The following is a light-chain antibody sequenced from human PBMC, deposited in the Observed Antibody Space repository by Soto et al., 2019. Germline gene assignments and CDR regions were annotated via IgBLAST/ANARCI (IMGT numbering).Light chain of an antibody. J-gene: IGLJ3*02. Sequence: QTVVTQEHSLTVSPGGTVTLTCASSTGAVTSGYYPNWFQQKPGQAPRALIYSTSNQHSWTPARFSGSHLGGKAALTLSVVQPEDEAEYYCLLYYGGARVFGGGTKLTVL. CDR2: STS. CDR1: TGAVTSGYY. CDR3: LLYYGGARV. V-gene: IGLV7-43*01.